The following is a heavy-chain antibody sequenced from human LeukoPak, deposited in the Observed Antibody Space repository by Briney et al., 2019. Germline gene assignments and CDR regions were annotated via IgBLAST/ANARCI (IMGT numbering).Heavy chain of an antibody. J-gene: IGHJ5*02. D-gene: IGHD3-3*01. V-gene: IGHV4-61*02. CDR1: GGSISSGSYY. CDR3: ARTSYDFWSGRWFDP. Sequence: PSETLSLTCTVSGGSISSGSYYWSWIRQPAGKGLEWIGRIYTSGSTNYNPSLKSRVTISVDTSKNQFSLKLSSVTAADTAVYYCARTSYDFWSGRWFDPWGQGTLVTVSS. CDR2: IYTSGST.